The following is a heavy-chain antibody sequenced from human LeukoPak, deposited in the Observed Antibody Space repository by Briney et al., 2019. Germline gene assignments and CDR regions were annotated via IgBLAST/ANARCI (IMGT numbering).Heavy chain of an antibody. D-gene: IGHD3-3*01. CDR1: GFTFSAFA. J-gene: IGHJ6*02. V-gene: IGHV3-23*01. Sequence: GGSLRLSCAASGFTFSAFAMTWVRQAPGKGLEWVSTITSDGDNTYSADSVKGRITFSRDNSKNTLYLQMNSLRAEDTAVYYCARDPRDYDFWSGYYLPYGMDVWGQGTTVTVSS. CDR2: ITSDGDNT. CDR3: ARDPRDYDFWSGYYLPYGMDV.